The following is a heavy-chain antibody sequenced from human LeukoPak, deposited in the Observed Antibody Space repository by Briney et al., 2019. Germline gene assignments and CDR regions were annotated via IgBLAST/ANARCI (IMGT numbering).Heavy chain of an antibody. CDR3: ARDRGPRKQQLVRSNDY. J-gene: IGHJ4*02. CDR1: VYTFTSYG. V-gene: IGHV1-18*01. CDR2: ISAYNSNT. Sequence: GASVKVSRKASVYTFTSYGISWVRQAPGQGLEWRGWISAYNSNTNYAQKLQGRVTMTTDTSTSTAYMELRSLRSDDTAVYYCARDRGPRKQQLVRSNDYWGQGTLVTVSS. D-gene: IGHD6-13*01.